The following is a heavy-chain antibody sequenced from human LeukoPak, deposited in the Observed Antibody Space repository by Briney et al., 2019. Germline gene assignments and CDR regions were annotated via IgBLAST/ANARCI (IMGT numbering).Heavy chain of an antibody. CDR3: TVPASGGNWFDP. V-gene: IGHV3-73*01. Sequence: TGGSLRLSCAASGFTFSSYSMNWVRQAPGKGLEWVGRIRGAGYSDAPAYVASVRGRFTISRDDSKSTAYLQMNSLKAEDTAVYYCTVPASGGNWFDPWGPGTLVTVSS. D-gene: IGHD2-2*01. CDR2: IRGAGYSDAP. CDR1: GFTFSSYS. J-gene: IGHJ5*02.